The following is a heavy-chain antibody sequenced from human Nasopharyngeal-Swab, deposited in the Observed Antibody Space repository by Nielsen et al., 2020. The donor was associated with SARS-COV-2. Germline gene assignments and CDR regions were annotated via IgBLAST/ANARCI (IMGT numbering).Heavy chain of an antibody. V-gene: IGHV4-39*07. CDR3: VRGSGDAFDI. Sequence: PGKGLEWIGNISYSGNTYYNPSLKSRVTISEDTSKNQISLKLSSLTAADTAVYYCVRGSGDAFDIWGQGTMVTVSS. CDR2: ISYSGNT. J-gene: IGHJ3*02. D-gene: IGHD6-19*01.